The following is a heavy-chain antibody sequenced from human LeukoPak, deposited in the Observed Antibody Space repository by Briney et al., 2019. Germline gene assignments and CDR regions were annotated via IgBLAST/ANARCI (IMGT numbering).Heavy chain of an antibody. Sequence: SVTLSLTCTVPGGSISSYYWSWIRQPPGKGLEWIGYIYYSGSTNYNPSLKSRVTISVDTSKNQFSLKLSSVTAADTAVYYCAAIGSLHDAFDIWGQGTMVTVSS. J-gene: IGHJ3*02. CDR2: IYYSGST. V-gene: IGHV4-59*08. CDR1: GGSISSYY. CDR3: AAIGSLHDAFDI.